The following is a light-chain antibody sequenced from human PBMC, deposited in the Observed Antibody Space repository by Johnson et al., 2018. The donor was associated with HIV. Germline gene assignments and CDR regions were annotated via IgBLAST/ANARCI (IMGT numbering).Light chain of an antibody. Sequence: QSVLTQPPSVSAAPGQRVTISCSGSSSNIGNNYVSWYQQLPETAPKLLIYENNKRPSGIPDRFSGSKSGTSATLGVTGLQTGDEADYFCGTWDSSLSAYVVGTGTKVTVL. CDR1: SSNIGNNY. J-gene: IGLJ1*01. CDR2: ENN. V-gene: IGLV1-51*02. CDR3: GTWDSSLSAYV.